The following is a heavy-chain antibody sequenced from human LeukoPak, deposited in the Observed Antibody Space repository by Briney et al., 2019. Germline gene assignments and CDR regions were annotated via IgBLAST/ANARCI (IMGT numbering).Heavy chain of an antibody. CDR2: IYYSGST. V-gene: IGHV4-61*08. Sequence: SETLSLTCTVSGASISSSGYYWVWIRQPPGKGLEWIGYIYYSGSTNYNPSLKSRVTISVDTSKNQFSLKLSSVTAADTAVYYCARGDYGDYVRYFDYWGQGTLVTVSS. J-gene: IGHJ4*02. CDR1: GASISSSGYY. CDR3: ARGDYGDYVRYFDY. D-gene: IGHD4-17*01.